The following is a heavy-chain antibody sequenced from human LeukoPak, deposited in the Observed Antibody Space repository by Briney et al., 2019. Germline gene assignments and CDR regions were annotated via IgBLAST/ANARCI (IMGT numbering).Heavy chain of an antibody. CDR2: ISGRGVLT. CDR3: ANMGDGY. J-gene: IGHJ4*02. V-gene: IGHV3-23*01. Sequence: GGSLRLSCAASGFTFSSNAMSWVRQAPGKGLEWVSTISGRGVLTYYGDSVKGRFTVSRDNSKNTLYLQMHSLRAEDTAVYFCANMGDGYWGQGALVTVSS. D-gene: IGHD5-24*01. CDR1: GFTFSSNA.